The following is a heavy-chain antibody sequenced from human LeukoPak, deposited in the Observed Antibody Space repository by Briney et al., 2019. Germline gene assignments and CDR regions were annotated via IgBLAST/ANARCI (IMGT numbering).Heavy chain of an antibody. V-gene: IGHV3-30-3*01. CDR2: ISYDGNNQ. CDR3: ARDGLYSSGWSADY. D-gene: IGHD6-19*01. Sequence: GRSLRLSCAASGFTLSRYVMHWVRQAPGKGLEWVALISYDGNNQYADSVKGRFTISRDNSKNPVYLQINSLRAEDTAAYYCARDGLYSSGWSADYWGQGILVTVSS. CDR1: GFTLSRYV. J-gene: IGHJ4*02.